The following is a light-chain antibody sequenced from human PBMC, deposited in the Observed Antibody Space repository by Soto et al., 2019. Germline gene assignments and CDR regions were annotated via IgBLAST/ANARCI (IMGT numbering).Light chain of an antibody. CDR2: EGS. J-gene: IGLJ1*01. V-gene: IGLV2-23*01. CDR3: CSYAGSSTFYV. Sequence: QSVLTQPASVSGSPGQSITTSCTGTSSDVGSYNLVSWYQQHPGKAPKLMIYEGSKRPSGVSNRFSGSKSGNTASLTISGLHAEDDADYYCCSYAGSSTFYVFGTGTKVTVL. CDR1: SSDVGSYNL.